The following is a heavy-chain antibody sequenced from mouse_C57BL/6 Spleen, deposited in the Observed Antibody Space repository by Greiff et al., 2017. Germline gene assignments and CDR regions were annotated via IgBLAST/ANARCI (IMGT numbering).Heavy chain of an antibody. CDR2: IYPGDGDT. CDR1: GYAFRSSW. J-gene: IGHJ2*01. Sequence: VQLQESGPELLKPGASVKISCKASGYAFRSSWMNWVKQRPGTGLEWIGRIYPGDGDTNYNGKFKGKATPTADKSSSTAYMQLSSRTAEDSAVYFCARWSYFDYWGQGTTLTVAS. CDR3: ARWSYFDY. V-gene: IGHV1-82*01.